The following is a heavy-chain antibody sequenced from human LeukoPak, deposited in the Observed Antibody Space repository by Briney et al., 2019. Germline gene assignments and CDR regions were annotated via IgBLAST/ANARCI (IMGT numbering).Heavy chain of an antibody. Sequence: SETLSLTCTVSGGSISSSSYYWGWIRQPPGKGLEWIGSIYYSGSTYYNPSLKSRVTISVDTSKNQFSLKLSSVTAADTAVYYCARSGVATPARVFDYWGQGTLVTVSS. CDR1: GGSISSSSYY. CDR3: ARSGVATPARVFDY. CDR2: IYYSGST. D-gene: IGHD5-12*01. V-gene: IGHV4-39*01. J-gene: IGHJ4*02.